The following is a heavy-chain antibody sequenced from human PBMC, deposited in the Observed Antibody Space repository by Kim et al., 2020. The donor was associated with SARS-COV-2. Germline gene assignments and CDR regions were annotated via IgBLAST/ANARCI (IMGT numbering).Heavy chain of an antibody. J-gene: IGHJ5*02. CDR1: GYSFTSYW. CDR2: IDPSDSYT. D-gene: IGHD5-12*01. V-gene: IGHV5-10-1*01. CDR3: ARGVGYDNLLRNWFDP. Sequence: GESLKISCKGSGYSFTSYWISWVRQMPGKGLEWMGRIDPSDSYTNYSPSFQGHVTISADKSISTAYLQWSSLKASDTAMYYCARGVGYDNLLRNWFDPWGQGTLVTVSS.